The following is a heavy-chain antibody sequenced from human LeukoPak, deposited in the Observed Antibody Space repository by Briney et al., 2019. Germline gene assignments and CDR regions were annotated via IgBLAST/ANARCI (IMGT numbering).Heavy chain of an antibody. V-gene: IGHV3-30*02. D-gene: IGHD3-16*02. CDR1: GFPFNTYN. J-gene: IGHJ4*02. CDR3: ARDGGRYRFDY. Sequence: GGSLRLSCAAPGFPFNTYNIHWIRQAPGRGLEWVSFIRNDETEIHYADFAKGRFTISRDKSKNSLYLQMNSLRPDDTALYYCARDGGRYRFDYWGQGTMVPVSS. CDR2: IRNDETEI.